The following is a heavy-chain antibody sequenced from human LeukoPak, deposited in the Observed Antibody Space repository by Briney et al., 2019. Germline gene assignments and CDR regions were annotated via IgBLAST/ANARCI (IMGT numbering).Heavy chain of an antibody. CDR3: ARDSEAVAGLDW. J-gene: IGHJ4*02. CDR2: INPSAGIT. Sequence: RASVKVSCKASGYTFSDNYIHWVRQAPGQGLEWMGIINPSAGITTYAQKFQGRVTMTSDTSTSTIYMDLSSLKFEDTAVYYCARDSEAVAGLDWWGQGTLVTVSS. V-gene: IGHV1-46*01. D-gene: IGHD6-19*01. CDR1: GYTFSDNY.